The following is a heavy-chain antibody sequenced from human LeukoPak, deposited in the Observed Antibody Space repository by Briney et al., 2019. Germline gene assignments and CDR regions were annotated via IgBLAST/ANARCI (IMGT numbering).Heavy chain of an antibody. Sequence: SETLSLTCTVSGGSISSYYWSWIRQPPGKGLEWIGYIYYSGNTNYNPSLKRRVTISLDTSKNQFSLKLSSVTAADTAVYYCARGTTDYDILTGYYRYWFDPWGQGTLVTASS. V-gene: IGHV4-59*01. CDR3: ARGTTDYDILTGYYRYWFDP. J-gene: IGHJ5*02. D-gene: IGHD3-9*01. CDR2: IYYSGNT. CDR1: GGSISSYY.